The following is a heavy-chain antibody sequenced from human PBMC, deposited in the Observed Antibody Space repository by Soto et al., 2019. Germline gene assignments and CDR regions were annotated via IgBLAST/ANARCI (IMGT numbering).Heavy chain of an antibody. J-gene: IGHJ4*02. Sequence: EVQLVESGGGLVQPGRSLRLSCAASGFTFDVYAMHWVRQAPGKGLEWVSGISWNSGSIGYADCVKGRFTISRDNAKNSLYLQMNSLRAEYTALYYCLTTARGVDYWGQGTLVTVSS. D-gene: IGHD4-17*01. CDR1: GFTFDVYA. V-gene: IGHV3-9*01. CDR3: LTTARGVDY. CDR2: ISWNSGSI.